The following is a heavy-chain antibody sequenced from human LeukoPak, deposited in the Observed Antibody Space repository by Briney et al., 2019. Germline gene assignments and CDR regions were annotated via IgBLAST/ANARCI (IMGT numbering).Heavy chain of an antibody. CDR2: ISDSGTTE. CDR3: ARDGTTNRYNWFDS. J-gene: IGHJ5*01. Sequence: AGGSLRLSCAASGFSLSRFQMNWVRQAPGKGLEWISYISDSGTTEYYAHSVKGRLTISRDNAKNSLYLQMNSLTGEDTALYYCARDGTTNRYNWFDSWGQGTLVTVSS. CDR1: GFSLSRFQ. D-gene: IGHD2-8*01. V-gene: IGHV3-48*03.